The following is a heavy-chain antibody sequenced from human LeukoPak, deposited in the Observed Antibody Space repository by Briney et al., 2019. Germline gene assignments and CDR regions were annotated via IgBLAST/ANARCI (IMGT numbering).Heavy chain of an antibody. CDR3: ARGPAAAIDY. Sequence: GGSLRLSCAASGFIFSTYSMNWIRQAPVKGLEWVSFISSSSNIIYYADSVKGRFTISRDSAKNSLYLQMSSLRDEDTAVYYCARGPAAAIDYWGQGTLVTVSS. V-gene: IGHV3-48*02. CDR1: GFIFSTYS. CDR2: ISSSSNII. D-gene: IGHD2-2*01. J-gene: IGHJ4*02.